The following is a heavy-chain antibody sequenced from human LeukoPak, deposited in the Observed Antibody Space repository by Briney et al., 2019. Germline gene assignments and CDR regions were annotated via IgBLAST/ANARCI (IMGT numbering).Heavy chain of an antibody. J-gene: IGHJ5*02. CDR2: IGTAGDT. D-gene: IGHD3-16*01. CDR3: ARGLGTRFDP. CDR1: GSTFSSYD. V-gene: IGHV3-13*01. Sequence: PGGSLRLACAASGSTFSSYDMHWVRQGTGEGLEWVSAIGTAGDTYYPGSVRGRFTMSRENAKNSVYLQMNSLRVEDTAVYYCARGLGTRFDPWGQGTLVTVSS.